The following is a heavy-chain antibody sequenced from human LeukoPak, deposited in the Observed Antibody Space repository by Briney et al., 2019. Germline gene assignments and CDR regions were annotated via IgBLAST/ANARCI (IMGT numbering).Heavy chain of an antibody. CDR1: GFTFSSYG. V-gene: IGHV3-30*02. J-gene: IGHJ4*02. CDR3: EIWSGYYKDFDY. D-gene: IGHD3-3*01. Sequence: GSLRLSCAASGFTFSSYGMHWVRQAPGKGLEGVAFIRYDGSNKYYADSVKGRFTISRDNSKNTLYLQMNSLRAEDTAVYYCEIWSGYYKDFDYWGQGTLVTVSS. CDR2: IRYDGSNK.